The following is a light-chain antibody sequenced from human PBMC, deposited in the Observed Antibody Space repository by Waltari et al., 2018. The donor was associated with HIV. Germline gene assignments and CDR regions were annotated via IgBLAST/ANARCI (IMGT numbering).Light chain of an antibody. J-gene: IGKJ5*01. CDR3: QQYYTSPLT. V-gene: IGKV4-1*01. CDR1: QSVLYSSDNNNY. Sequence: DIVMTQSPDSLVVSLGERATITCKSSQSVLYSSDNNNYLAWYRQKPGQPHKLLISWASTRESGVPDRFSGSGSGTDFTLTISSLQAEDVAVYYCQQYYTSPLTFGQGTRLELK. CDR2: WAS.